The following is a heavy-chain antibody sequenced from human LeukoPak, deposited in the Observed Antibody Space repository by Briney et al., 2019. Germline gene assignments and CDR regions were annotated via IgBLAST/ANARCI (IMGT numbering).Heavy chain of an antibody. J-gene: IGHJ4*02. V-gene: IGHV1-69*04. CDR1: GGTFSSYA. CDR2: IIPILGIA. D-gene: IGHD6-13*01. Sequence: SVKVSCKASGGTFSSYAISWVRQAPGQGLEWMGRIIPILGIANYAQKFQGRVTITADKSTSTAYMELSSLRSEDTAVYYCARGPENIAAAGSGYFDYWGQGTLVTVSS. CDR3: ARGPENIAAAGSGYFDY.